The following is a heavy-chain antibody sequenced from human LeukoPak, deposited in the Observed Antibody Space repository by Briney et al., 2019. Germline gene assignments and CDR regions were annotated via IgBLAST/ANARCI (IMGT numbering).Heavy chain of an antibody. V-gene: IGHV3-30-3*01. Sequence: GRSLRLSCAASGFTFSSYAMHWVRQAPGKGLGWVAVISYDGSNKYYADSVKGRFTISRDNSKNTLYLQMNSLRAEDTAVYYCARDTLPIFGVVIINWYFDLWGRGTLVTVSS. D-gene: IGHD3-3*01. CDR1: GFTFSSYA. CDR3: ARDTLPIFGVVIINWYFDL. J-gene: IGHJ2*01. CDR2: ISYDGSNK.